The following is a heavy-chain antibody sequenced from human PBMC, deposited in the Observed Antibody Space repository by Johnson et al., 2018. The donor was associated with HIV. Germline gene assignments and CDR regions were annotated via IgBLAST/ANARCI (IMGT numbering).Heavy chain of an antibody. CDR3: ARGRKDIEAADGLDNDAFDI. V-gene: IGHV3-30*04. J-gene: IGHJ3*02. D-gene: IGHD5-12*01. Sequence: QVQLVESGGGVVQPGRSLRLSCAASGFTFTNYAMHWVRLAPGKGLQWVAVISYGGGKKYYGDSVEGRFTISKGISKNTLYLQMDSLRPEDMAVYYCARGRKDIEAADGLDNDAFDIWGQGTMVTVSS. CDR2: ISYGGGKK. CDR1: GFTFTNYA.